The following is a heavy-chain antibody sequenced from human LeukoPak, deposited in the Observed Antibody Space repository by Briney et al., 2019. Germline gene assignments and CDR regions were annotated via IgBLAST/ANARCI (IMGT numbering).Heavy chain of an antibody. CDR2: MSSSSSFI. J-gene: IGHJ4*02. CDR1: GFTFRLYS. CDR3: VKNRHGSSSDFEY. Sequence: GGALRLSFVASGFTFRLYSMNWVRQAPGRGVEWVASMSSSSSFITYADAIKGRFTIYRDNAKNSLYLQMNSRRAEDTAVYYCVKNRHGSSSDFEYWGQGTLVTVPS. V-gene: IGHV3-21*06. D-gene: IGHD6-6*01.